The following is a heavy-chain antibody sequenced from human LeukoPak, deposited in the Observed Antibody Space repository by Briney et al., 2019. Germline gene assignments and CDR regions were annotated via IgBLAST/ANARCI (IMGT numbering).Heavy chain of an antibody. V-gene: IGHV4-34*01. D-gene: IGHD1-1*01. Sequence: SESLSLTCAVYGGSFSGYYWSWIRQPPGKGLEWIGEINHSGSTNYNPSLKSRVTISVDTSKNQFSLKLSSVTAADTAVYYCARRGRYMPNDYWGQGTLVTVSS. CDR1: GGSFSGYY. CDR3: ARRGRYMPNDY. J-gene: IGHJ4*02. CDR2: INHSGST.